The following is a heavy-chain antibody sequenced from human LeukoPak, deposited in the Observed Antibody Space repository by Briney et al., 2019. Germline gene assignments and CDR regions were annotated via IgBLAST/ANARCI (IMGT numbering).Heavy chain of an antibody. J-gene: IGHJ6*02. D-gene: IGHD3-22*01. CDR2: ISRSGDST. CDR3: AKLPVDSTRYCGMDV. Sequence: GGSLRLSCAASGFTFSSFAMSWVRQAPGKGLEWVSTISRSGDSTYYADSVKGRFTISRDNSKNTLYLQMNSLRAEDTAVYYCAKLPVDSTRYCGMDVWGQGTTVTVSS. V-gene: IGHV3-23*01. CDR1: GFTFSSFA.